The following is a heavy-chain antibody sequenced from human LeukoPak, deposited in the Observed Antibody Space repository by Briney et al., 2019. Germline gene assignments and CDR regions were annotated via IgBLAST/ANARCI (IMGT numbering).Heavy chain of an antibody. CDR1: GGSFSGYY. Sequence: SETLSLTCAVYGGSFSGYYWSWIRQPPGKGLEWIGETNHSGSTNYNPSLKSRVTISVDTSKNQFSLKLSSVTAADTAVYYCARDRFDDSSGYYYHYFYYMDVWGKGTTVTVSS. V-gene: IGHV4-34*01. CDR2: TNHSGST. J-gene: IGHJ6*03. D-gene: IGHD3-22*01. CDR3: ARDRFDDSSGYYYHYFYYMDV.